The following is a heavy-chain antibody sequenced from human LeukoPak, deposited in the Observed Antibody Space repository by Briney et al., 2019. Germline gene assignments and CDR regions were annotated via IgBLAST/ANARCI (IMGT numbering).Heavy chain of an antibody. CDR1: GGSISSYY. J-gene: IGHJ6*02. V-gene: IGHV4-59*08. CDR3: ARHGLIPYYYYGMDA. D-gene: IGHD2-21*01. Sequence: SETLSLTCTVSGGSISSYYWSWIRQPPGKGLEWIENIYYSGSTNYNPSLKSRVTISVDRSKNQFSLKLSSVTAADTAVYYCARHGLIPYYYYGMDAWGQGTTVTVSS. CDR2: IYYSGST.